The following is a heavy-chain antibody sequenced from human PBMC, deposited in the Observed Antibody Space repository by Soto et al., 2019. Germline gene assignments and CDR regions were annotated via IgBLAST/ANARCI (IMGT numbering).Heavy chain of an antibody. CDR2: ISGSGGST. D-gene: IGHD3-10*01. CDR3: AKGPFGHLPYGMDV. CDR1: GFTFSSYA. J-gene: IGHJ6*02. V-gene: IGHV3-23*01. Sequence: GGSLRLSCAASGFTFSSYAMSWFRQAPGKGLEWVSAISGSGGSTCYADSVKGRFTISRDNSKNTLYLQMNSLRAEDTAVYYCAKGPFGHLPYGMDVSCQGPTVTVFS.